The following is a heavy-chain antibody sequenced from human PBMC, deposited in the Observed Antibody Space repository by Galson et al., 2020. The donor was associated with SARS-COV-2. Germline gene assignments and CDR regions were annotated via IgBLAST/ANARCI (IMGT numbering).Heavy chain of an antibody. CDR3: ARDCDGTCWFDY. CDR2: ISSRSSPI. Sequence: GGSLRLSCAGSGFTSSRYSMNWVRQAPGKGLEWLTYISSRSSPIMYADSVKGRFTVSRDNARNSLYLQINDLRSEDTAVYYCARDCDGTCWFDYWGQGTLVTVSS. V-gene: IGHV3-48*01. CDR1: GFTSSRYS. J-gene: IGHJ4*02. D-gene: IGHD2-15*01.